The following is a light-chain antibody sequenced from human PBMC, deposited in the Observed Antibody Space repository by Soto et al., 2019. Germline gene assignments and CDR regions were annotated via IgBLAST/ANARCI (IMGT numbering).Light chain of an antibody. J-gene: IGKJ4*01. CDR3: QQYNNWPLT. Sequence: EIVMTQFPATLSVSPGQRATLSCRASQSFSSKLAWYQQKPGQPPRLLIYAASTRATGIPARFSGSGSGTEFTLTISSLQSEDFAVYYCQQYNNWPLTFGGGTTVEIK. CDR2: AAS. V-gene: IGKV3-15*01. CDR1: QSFSSK.